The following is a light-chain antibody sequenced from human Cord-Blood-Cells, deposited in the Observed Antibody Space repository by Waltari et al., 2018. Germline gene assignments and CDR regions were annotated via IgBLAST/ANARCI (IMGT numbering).Light chain of an antibody. CDR1: SSDVGSYNL. CDR2: EGS. V-gene: IGLV2-23*03. Sequence: QSALTQPASVSGSPGQSITLSSPGTSSDVGSYNLVSCYQQHPGKAPKLKIYEGSKRPSGVSNRFSGSKSGDTASLTISGLQAEDEADYYCCSYAGSSTFVVFGGGTKLTVL. J-gene: IGLJ2*01. CDR3: CSYAGSSTFVV.